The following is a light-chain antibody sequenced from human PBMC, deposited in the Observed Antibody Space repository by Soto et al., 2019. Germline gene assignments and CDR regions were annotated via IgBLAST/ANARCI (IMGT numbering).Light chain of an antibody. CDR3: KQYYSYPFT. V-gene: IGKV1-8*01. Sequence: AFLLTQPXAPLSASTQDXXXXXXXVSQGISSYLAWYQQKXGKAPKLLISAESXLQSGVSSRLRPTGSASDFTLNISCLQSEDCATYYCKQYYSYPFTFGHGTKVDIK. CDR1: QGISSY. J-gene: IGKJ3*01. CDR2: AES.